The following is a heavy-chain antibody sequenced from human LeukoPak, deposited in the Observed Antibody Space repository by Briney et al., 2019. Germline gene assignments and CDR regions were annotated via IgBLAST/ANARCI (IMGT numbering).Heavy chain of an antibody. CDR2: INHSGST. J-gene: IGHJ5*02. CDR3: ARGLPYYDFWSGYYKKNWFDP. D-gene: IGHD3-3*01. Sequence: SETLSLTCAVYGGSFSGYYWSWIRQPPGKGLEWIGEINHSGSTNYNPSLKNRVTISVDTSKNQFSLKLSSVTAADTAVYYCARGLPYYDFWSGYYKKNWFDPWGQGTLVTVSS. V-gene: IGHV4-34*01. CDR1: GGSFSGYY.